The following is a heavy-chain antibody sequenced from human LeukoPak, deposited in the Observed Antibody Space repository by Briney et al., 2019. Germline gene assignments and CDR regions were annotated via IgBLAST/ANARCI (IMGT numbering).Heavy chain of an antibody. CDR2: ISGSGGST. Sequence: GGSVRLSCAASGFTFCSYAMSWVREAPGEGLEWVSAISGSGGSTYYADSVKRPFPISRDNSKNTVYLQMNSLRAEDTAVYHCAKAAVFTFGGVIVDFVYWGQRTLVTVSS. CDR3: AKAAVFTFGGVIVDFVY. D-gene: IGHD3-16*02. CDR1: GFTFCSYA. V-gene: IGHV3-23*01. J-gene: IGHJ4*02.